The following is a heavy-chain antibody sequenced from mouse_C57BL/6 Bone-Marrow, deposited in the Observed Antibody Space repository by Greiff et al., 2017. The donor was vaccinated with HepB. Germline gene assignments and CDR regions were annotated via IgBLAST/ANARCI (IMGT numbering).Heavy chain of an antibody. V-gene: IGHV5-12*01. D-gene: IGHD3-2*02. CDR1: GFTFSDYY. Sequence: EVKLLESGGGLVQPGGSLKLSCAASGFTFSDYYMYWVRQTPEKRLEWVAYISNGGGSTYYPDTVKGRFTISRDNAKNTLYLQMSRLKSEDTAMYYCARQGQLRLPWFAYWGQGTLVTVSA. CDR2: ISNGGGST. J-gene: IGHJ3*01. CDR3: ARQGQLRLPWFAY.